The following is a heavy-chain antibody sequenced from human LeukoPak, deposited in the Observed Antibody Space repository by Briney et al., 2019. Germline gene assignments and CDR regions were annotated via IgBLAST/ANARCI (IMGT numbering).Heavy chain of an antibody. V-gene: IGHV3-15*01. CDR1: GFTFSNAR. D-gene: IGHD5-18*01. J-gene: IGHJ4*02. Sequence: GGSLRLSCAAYGFTFSNARMSRVRQAPGLGRKGGSRIKSKTDGCTTNYAATVKGRFTISRDESKNTLYLQMNSLKTEDTAVYYCTTQTARVLWGQGTLVTVSS. CDR3: TTQTARVL. CDR2: IKSKTDGCTT.